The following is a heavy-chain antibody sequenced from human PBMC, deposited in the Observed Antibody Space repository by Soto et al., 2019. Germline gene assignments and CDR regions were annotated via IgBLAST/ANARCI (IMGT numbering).Heavy chain of an antibody. J-gene: IGHJ4*02. Sequence: GGSLRLSCAASGFTFSSYGMHWVRQAPGKGLEWVAVIWYDGSNKYYADSVKGRFTISRDNSKNTLYLQMNSLRAEDTAVYYCARGVLYSSGWYCDYWGQGTLVTVSS. CDR3: ARGVLYSSGWYCDY. CDR2: IWYDGSNK. V-gene: IGHV3-33*01. CDR1: GFTFSSYG. D-gene: IGHD6-19*01.